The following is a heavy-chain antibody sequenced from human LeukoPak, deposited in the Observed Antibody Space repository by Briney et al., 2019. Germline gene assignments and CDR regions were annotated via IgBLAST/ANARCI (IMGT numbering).Heavy chain of an antibody. CDR2: ISSSSSTI. V-gene: IGHV3-48*01. D-gene: IGHD5-18*01. Sequence: GGSLRLSCAASGFTFSSYSMNWVRQAPGKGLEWVSYISSSSSTIYYADSVKGRFTISRDNAKNSLYLQMNSLRAEDTAVYYCARCPRGYLPLFDYWGQGTLVTVSS. CDR1: GFTFSSYS. CDR3: ARCPRGYLPLFDY. J-gene: IGHJ4*02.